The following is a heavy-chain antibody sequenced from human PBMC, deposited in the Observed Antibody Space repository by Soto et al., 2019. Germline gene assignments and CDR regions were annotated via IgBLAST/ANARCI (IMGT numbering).Heavy chain of an antibody. CDR1: GDSIRTSNW. D-gene: IGHD2-21*02. V-gene: IGHV4-4*02. CDR2: IYSSGTT. CDR3: ARAPGVGVGTSILSSWFDP. J-gene: IGHJ5*02. Sequence: QVQLQESGPGLVKSSGTLSLACTVSGDSIRTSNWWSWVRQTPGKGLEWIGEIYSSGTTNFNPSRKSRVGISVDESRNPLSLNLTSVTAADTAVYFCARAPGVGVGTSILSSWFDPWGQGTLVIVSS.